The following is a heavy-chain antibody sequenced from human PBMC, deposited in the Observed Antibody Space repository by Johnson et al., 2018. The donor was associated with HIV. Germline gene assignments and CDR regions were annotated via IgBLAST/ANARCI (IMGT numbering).Heavy chain of an antibody. Sequence: QVQLVESGGGVVQPGRSLRLSCAASGFTFSSYAMHWVRQAPGKGLEWVAVISYDGGNKYYADSVKGRFTISRDNSKNTLYLQMNSLRVEDTAVYYCARDHGQLWLLPSFDIWGQGTMLTVSS. CDR2: ISYDGGNK. J-gene: IGHJ3*02. CDR1: GFTFSSYA. CDR3: ARDHGQLWLLPSFDI. V-gene: IGHV3-30*04. D-gene: IGHD5-18*01.